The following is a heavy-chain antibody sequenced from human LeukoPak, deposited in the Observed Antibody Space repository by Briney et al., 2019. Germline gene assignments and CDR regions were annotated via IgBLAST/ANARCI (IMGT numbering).Heavy chain of an antibody. J-gene: IGHJ4*02. CDR1: GFIFTNYF. V-gene: IGHV3-7*01. D-gene: IGHD3-3*01. Sequence: GGSLRLSCAASGFIFTNYFMSWVRQAPGKGLEWVASIKHDGSEKYYVDSVRGRFTISRDNTMNSLYLQMSSLRAEDTAVYYCATDRGWRTSGYYLYYFEHWGQGTLVTYSS. CDR2: IKHDGSEK. CDR3: ATDRGWRTSGYYLYYFEH.